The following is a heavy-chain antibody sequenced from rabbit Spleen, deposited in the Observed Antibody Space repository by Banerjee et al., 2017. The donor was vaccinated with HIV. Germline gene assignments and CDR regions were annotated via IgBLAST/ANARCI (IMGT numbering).Heavy chain of an antibody. V-gene: IGHV1S45*01. CDR3: ARGPPYAGYAGYGYVYLNL. CDR1: GVSFSDRDV. Sequence: QEQLVESGGGLVQPEGSLTLTCKASGVSFSDRDVMCWVRQAPGKGLEWIACINIVTGKSVYASWAKGRFIMSRTSSTTVTLQMTSLTAADTATCFCARGPPYAGYAGYGYVYLNLWGQGTLVTVS. D-gene: IGHD6-1*01. J-gene: IGHJ4*01. CDR2: INIVTGKS.